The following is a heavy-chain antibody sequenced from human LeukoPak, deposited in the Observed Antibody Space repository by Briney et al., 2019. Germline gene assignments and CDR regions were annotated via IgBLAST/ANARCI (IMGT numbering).Heavy chain of an antibody. Sequence: GGSLSLSCAASGFAVSSNYMSWVRQAPGKGLEWVSVIYSGGSTYYADSVKGRFTISRDNSENTVRLQTNSLRADDTAVYYCARAREGYWGQGTLVTVSS. CDR1: GFAVSSNY. CDR3: ARAREGY. J-gene: IGHJ4*02. V-gene: IGHV3-66*01. CDR2: IYSGGST.